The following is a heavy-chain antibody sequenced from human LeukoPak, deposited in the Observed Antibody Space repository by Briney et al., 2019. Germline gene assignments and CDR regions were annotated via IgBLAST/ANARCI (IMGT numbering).Heavy chain of an antibody. CDR1: GGTFSSYA. CDR2: IIPFFGTT. Sequence: ASVKVSCKASGGTFSSYAISWVRQAPGQGLEWMGGIIPFFGTTNYAQKFQGRVTITADESTRTAYMELSSLRSEDTDVYYCARDTRHRYCSTTSCYRGWFDPWGQGTLVTVSS. V-gene: IGHV1-69*13. CDR3: ARDTRHRYCSTTSCYRGWFDP. J-gene: IGHJ5*02. D-gene: IGHD2-2*01.